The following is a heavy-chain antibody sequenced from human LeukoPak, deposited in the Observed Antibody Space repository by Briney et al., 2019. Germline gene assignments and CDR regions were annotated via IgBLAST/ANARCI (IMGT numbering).Heavy chain of an antibody. J-gene: IGHJ4*02. V-gene: IGHV1-46*01. CDR3: ARGGGPGNYPFDF. CDR2: INPRGGST. Sequence: ASVKVSCKASGYTFTTYYMHWVRQAPGQGLEWVGIINPRGGSTTYAQKFQGRVTMTRDTSTSTVYMELSSMKSDDTAVYCWARGGGPGNYPFDFWGQGTLVTVSS. CDR1: GYTFTTYY. D-gene: IGHD1-7*01.